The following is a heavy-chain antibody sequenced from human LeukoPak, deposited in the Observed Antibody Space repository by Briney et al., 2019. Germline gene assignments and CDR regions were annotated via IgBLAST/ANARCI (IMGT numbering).Heavy chain of an antibody. D-gene: IGHD3-3*01. Sequence: SETLSLTCTVSGGSISSYYWSWIRQPPGKGLEWIGYVYYSGSTNYNPSLKSRVTISVDTSKNQFSLKLSSVTAADTAVYYCARDRGDYDFWSGYDYWGQGTLVTVSS. J-gene: IGHJ4*02. CDR3: ARDRGDYDFWSGYDY. V-gene: IGHV4-59*01. CDR1: GGSISSYY. CDR2: VYYSGST.